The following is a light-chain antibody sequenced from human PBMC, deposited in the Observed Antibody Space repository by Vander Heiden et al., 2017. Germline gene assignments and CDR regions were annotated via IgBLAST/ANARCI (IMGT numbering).Light chain of an antibody. Sequence: QSVLTQPPSVSAAPGQKVTISCSGSPSNIGTNYVSWYQQLPGTAPKPLIFEADKRPSGRPARFSGSTSGTSATLDITGLQTGDEADDYCGTGDTSLSANWVFGGGTKLTVL. V-gene: IGLV1-51*02. J-gene: IGLJ3*02. CDR3: GTGDTSLSANWV. CDR2: EAD. CDR1: PSNIGTNY.